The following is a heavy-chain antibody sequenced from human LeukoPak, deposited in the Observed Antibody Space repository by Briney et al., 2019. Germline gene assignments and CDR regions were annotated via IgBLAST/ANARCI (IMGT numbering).Heavy chain of an antibody. CDR3: ARASASGWYVGHFDY. J-gene: IGHJ4*02. CDR2: IWYDGSNK. V-gene: IGHV3-33*01. CDR1: GFIFRNYG. Sequence: GGSLRLSCAASGFIFRNYGMHWVRQAPGKGLEWVAVIWYDGSNKYYADSVKGRFTISRDNSKNTLYLQMNSLRAEDTAVYYCARASASGWYVGHFDYWGQGTLVTVSS. D-gene: IGHD6-19*01.